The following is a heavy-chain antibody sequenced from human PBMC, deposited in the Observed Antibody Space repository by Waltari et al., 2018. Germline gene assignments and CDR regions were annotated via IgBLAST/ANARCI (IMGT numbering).Heavy chain of an antibody. Sequence: EVQLVESGGGLVKPGGSLRLSCAASGVTFNKAWLSWVRQAPGKGLEWVGRIKSRTDGETGDYAAPVKGRFTISRDDSTEMFYLQMNSLKTEDTALYFCATGTPVDFWGQGTLVTVSS. CDR3: ATGTPVDF. J-gene: IGHJ4*02. CDR1: GVTFNKAW. V-gene: IGHV3-15*01. CDR2: IKSRTDGETG.